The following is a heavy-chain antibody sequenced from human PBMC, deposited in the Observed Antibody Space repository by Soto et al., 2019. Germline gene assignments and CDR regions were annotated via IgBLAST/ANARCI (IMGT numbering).Heavy chain of an antibody. V-gene: IGHV4-31*03. Sequence: SETLSLTCTVSGGSISSGGYYWSWIRQHPGKGLEWIGYIYYSGSTYYNPSLKSRVTISVDTSKNQFSLKLSSVTAADTAVYYCASTGITMIVGARYFDYWGQGTLVTVSS. J-gene: IGHJ4*02. CDR3: ASTGITMIVGARYFDY. CDR1: GGSISSGGYY. CDR2: IYYSGST. D-gene: IGHD3-22*01.